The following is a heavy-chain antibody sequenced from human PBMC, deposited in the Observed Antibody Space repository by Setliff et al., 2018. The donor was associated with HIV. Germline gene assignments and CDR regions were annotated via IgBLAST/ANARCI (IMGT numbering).Heavy chain of an antibody. CDR1: GASFSGYY. CDR2: INLSRST. Sequence: PSETLSLTCAVYGASFSGYYWSWIRQPPGKGLEWIGEINLSRSTDYNPSLKSRVTISVDTSKNQFSLRLSSVTAADTAVYYCARAPTGVTNAFDIWGQGTMVTVSS. CDR3: ARAPTGVTNAFDI. D-gene: IGHD2-8*02. J-gene: IGHJ3*02. V-gene: IGHV4-34*01.